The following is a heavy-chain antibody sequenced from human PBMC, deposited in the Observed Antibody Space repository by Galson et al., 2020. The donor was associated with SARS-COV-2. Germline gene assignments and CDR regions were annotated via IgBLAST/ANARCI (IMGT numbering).Heavy chain of an antibody. CDR2: INHSGSP. D-gene: IGHD3-10*01. Sequence: SETLSLTCDVYGGSFSGYYWTWIRQPPGKGLEWIGEINHSGSPNYNPSPKSRVTMSVDTSKNQFSLKLSSVTAADTGVYYCAKRNELGWFGQLLLSNYNDGMDVWGQGTTVTVSS. CDR3: AKRNELGWFGQLLLSNYNDGMDV. J-gene: IGHJ6*02. V-gene: IGHV4-34*01. CDR1: GGSFSGYY.